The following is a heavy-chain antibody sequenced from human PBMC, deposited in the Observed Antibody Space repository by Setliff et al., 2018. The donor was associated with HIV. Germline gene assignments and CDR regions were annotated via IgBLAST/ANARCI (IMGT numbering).Heavy chain of an antibody. CDR2: IIPGNANI. D-gene: IGHD2-8*02. J-gene: IGHJ3*02. CDR1: GYTFTAYY. Sequence: ASVKVSCKTSGYTFTAYYLHWVRQVPGQRLEWMGWIIPGNANIRYSQNFHGRVSFTRDTSANTAYMELSSLIFEDTAVYYCAREVGSKMESDTGGFSIWGQGTKVTVSS. CDR3: AREVGSKMESDTGGFSI. V-gene: IGHV1-3*01.